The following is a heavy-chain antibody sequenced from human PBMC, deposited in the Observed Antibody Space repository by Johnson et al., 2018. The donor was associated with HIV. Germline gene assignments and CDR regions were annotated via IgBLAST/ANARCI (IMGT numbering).Heavy chain of an antibody. CDR2: ISWNSGSI. D-gene: IGHD1-26*01. CDR3: ARGSGSYGDAFDI. CDR1: GFTFDDYA. Sequence: LVESGGGLVQPGRSLRLSCAASGFTFDDYAMHWVRQVPGKGLEWVSGISWNSGSIGYADSVKGRFTISRENAKNSLYLQMNSLRAGDTAVYYCARGSGSYGDAFDIWGQGTMVTVSS. J-gene: IGHJ3*02. V-gene: IGHV3-9*01.